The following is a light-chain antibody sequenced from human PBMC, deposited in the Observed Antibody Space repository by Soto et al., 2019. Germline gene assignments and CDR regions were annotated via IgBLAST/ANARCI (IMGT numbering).Light chain of an antibody. CDR3: LQDYNYPWT. Sequence: DIQMTQSPSTLSASVGDRVTITCRASQSISNWLAWYQQKPGNAPKLLISDASNLVSGVPSRFSGSGSGTEFTLTISSLQPDDFATYYCLQDYNYPWTFGQGTKVDIK. CDR2: DAS. V-gene: IGKV1-5*01. J-gene: IGKJ1*01. CDR1: QSISNW.